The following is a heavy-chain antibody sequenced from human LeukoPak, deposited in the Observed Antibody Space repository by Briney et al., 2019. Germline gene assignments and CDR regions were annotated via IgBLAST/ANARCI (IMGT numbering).Heavy chain of an antibody. Sequence: SETLSLTCTVSGGSISSGDYYWSWIRQPPGKGLEWIGYINYSGSTSYYPSLKSRATISVDTSRNQFSLKLSSVTAADTAVYYCARSPGIAAAGTIARFPGHWGQGTLVTVSS. CDR2: INYSGST. V-gene: IGHV4-30-4*01. CDR3: ARSPGIAAAGTIARFPGH. D-gene: IGHD6-13*01. CDR1: GGSISSGDYY. J-gene: IGHJ4*02.